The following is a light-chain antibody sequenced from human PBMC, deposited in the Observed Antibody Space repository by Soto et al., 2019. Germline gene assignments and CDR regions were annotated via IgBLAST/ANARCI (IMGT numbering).Light chain of an antibody. CDR3: QQRSSWPPIT. V-gene: IGKV3-11*01. J-gene: IGKJ3*01. Sequence: EIVLTQSPATLSLSPGERATLSYRASQSVSTYLAWYQHKPGQAPRLLIYDASNRATGVPARFSGSGSGTDFTLTISSLEPEDFADYYCQQRSSWPPITFGPGTKVDI. CDR1: QSVSTY. CDR2: DAS.